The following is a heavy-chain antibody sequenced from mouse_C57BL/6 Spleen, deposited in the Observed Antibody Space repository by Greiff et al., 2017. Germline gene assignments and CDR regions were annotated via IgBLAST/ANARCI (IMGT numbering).Heavy chain of an antibody. CDR2: IYPGDGDT. D-gene: IGHD1-1*01. Sequence: VKLQQSGPELVKPGASVKISCKASGYAFSSSWMNWVKQRPGKGLEWIGRIYPGDGDTNYNGKFKGKATLTADKSSSTAYMQLSSLTSEDSAVYFCAREGTTVVATNFDYWGQGTTLTVSS. CDR1: GYAFSSSW. CDR3: AREGTTVVATNFDY. V-gene: IGHV1-82*01. J-gene: IGHJ2*01.